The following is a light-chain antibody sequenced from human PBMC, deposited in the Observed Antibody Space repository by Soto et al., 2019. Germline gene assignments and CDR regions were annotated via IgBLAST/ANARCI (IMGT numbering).Light chain of an antibody. CDR3: QQYNTYST. Sequence: DLPMTQSPSTLSASFGDRVTITCRASKSISRWLAWYQHKPGKAPKALIYDASTLRSGVPSRFSGGGSATEFTLTISSLQPDDFATYYCQQYNTYSTFGQGTRLESK. CDR1: KSISRW. V-gene: IGKV1-5*01. J-gene: IGKJ5*01. CDR2: DAS.